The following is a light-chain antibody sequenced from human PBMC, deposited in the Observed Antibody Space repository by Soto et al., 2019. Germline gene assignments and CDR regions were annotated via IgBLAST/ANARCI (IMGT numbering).Light chain of an antibody. CDR3: KQYNTFPT. CDR2: EAS. V-gene: IGKV1-5*03. J-gene: IGKJ4*01. Sequence: DIQMTQSPSTLSASVGERVALTCRASHSLIKWLAWYQQKPGKAPKLLIYEASTLQSGVPSRFSGSGSETEFTLTISSLQPDDSATYYCKQYNTFPTVGGGNKVAIK. CDR1: HSLIKW.